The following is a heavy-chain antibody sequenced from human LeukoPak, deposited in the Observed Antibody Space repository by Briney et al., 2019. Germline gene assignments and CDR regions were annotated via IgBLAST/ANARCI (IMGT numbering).Heavy chain of an antibody. CDR1: GFTFSSYG. CDR3: AKGGSGWYGYYYYYMDV. D-gene: IGHD6-19*01. CDR2: ISYDGSNK. Sequence: GRSLRLSCAASGFTFSSYGMHWVRQAPGKGLEWVAVISYDGSNKYYADSVKGRFTISRDNSKNTLYLQMNSLRAEDTAVYYCAKGGSGWYGYYYYYMDVWGKGTTVTVSS. J-gene: IGHJ6*03. V-gene: IGHV3-30*18.